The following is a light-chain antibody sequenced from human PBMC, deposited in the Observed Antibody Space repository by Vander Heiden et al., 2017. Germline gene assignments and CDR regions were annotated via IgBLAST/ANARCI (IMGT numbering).Light chain of an antibody. CDR2: AAS. V-gene: IGKV1-39*01. Sequence: MTQSPSSLSASVGDRVTITCRASQSISSYLNWYQQKPGKAPKLLIYAASSLQSGVPSRFSGSGSGTDFTLTISSLQPKDFATYYCQQSDSTPFTFGHGTKVDIK. CDR3: QQSDSTPFT. J-gene: IGKJ3*01. CDR1: QSISSY.